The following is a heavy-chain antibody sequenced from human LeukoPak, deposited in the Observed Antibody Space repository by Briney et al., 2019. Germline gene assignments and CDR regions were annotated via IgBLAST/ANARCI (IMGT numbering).Heavy chain of an antibody. V-gene: IGHV3-7*01. CDR1: GITFSDYW. J-gene: IGHJ4*02. Sequence: GGSLRPSCAASGITFSDYWMSWVRQAPGKGPEWVANIKDDGSEKYYMGSVKGRFTISRDNAKNSLYLQMNSLRAEDTAVYYCARIYGANSKYYFDYWGQGTLVTVSS. CDR3: ARIYGANSKYYFDY. CDR2: IKDDGSEK. D-gene: IGHD4-23*01.